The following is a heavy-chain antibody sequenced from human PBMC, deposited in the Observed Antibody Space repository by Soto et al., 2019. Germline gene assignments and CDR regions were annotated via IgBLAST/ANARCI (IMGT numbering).Heavy chain of an antibody. J-gene: IGHJ4*02. CDR3: ARAPEMATYYDY. CDR2: ISAYNGNT. Sequence: ASLKVSCKASGYTFTSYGISWVRQAPGQGLEWMGWISAYNGNTNYAQKLQGRVTMTTDTSTSTAYMELSSLRSEDTAVYYCARAPEMATYYDYWGQGTLVTVSS. D-gene: IGHD5-12*01. CDR1: GYTFTSYG. V-gene: IGHV1-18*01.